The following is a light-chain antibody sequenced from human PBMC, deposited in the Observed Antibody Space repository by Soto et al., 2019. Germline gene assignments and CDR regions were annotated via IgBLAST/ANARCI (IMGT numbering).Light chain of an antibody. CDR3: QQSYSTPST. CDR2: AAS. J-gene: IGKJ4*01. CDR1: QSISSY. Sequence: DIQMTQSPSSLSASVGDRVTITCRASQSISSYLNWYQQKPGKAPKLLIYAASSLQSGVPSRFSGSGSGTDFTLTISSLQPEDFVTYYGQQSYSTPSTFGGGTKVEIK. V-gene: IGKV1-39*01.